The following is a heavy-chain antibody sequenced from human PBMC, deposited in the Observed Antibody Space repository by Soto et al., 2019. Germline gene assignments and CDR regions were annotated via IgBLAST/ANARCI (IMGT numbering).Heavy chain of an antibody. CDR3: ARAFYDTGAFDI. Sequence: GASVKVSCKASGGTFSSYAISWVRQAPGQGLEWMGIINPSGGSTSYAQKFQGRVTMTRDTSTSTVYMELSSLRSEDTAVYYCARAFYDTGAFDIWGQETTVTVSS. V-gene: IGHV1-46*01. CDR1: GGTFSSYA. CDR2: INPSGGST. D-gene: IGHD3-22*01. J-gene: IGHJ3*02.